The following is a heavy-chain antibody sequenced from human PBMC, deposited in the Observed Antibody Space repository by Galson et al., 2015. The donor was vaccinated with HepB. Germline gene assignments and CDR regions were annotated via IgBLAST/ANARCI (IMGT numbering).Heavy chain of an antibody. CDR2: ISGSGGST. V-gene: IGHV3-23*01. Sequence: EWVSTISGSGGSTSYADSVKGRFTISRDNSKNTLYLQMNSLRAEDTAIYYCAKDREAGVPAAIYAFDMWGQGTMVTVSS. CDR3: AKDREAGVPAAIYAFDM. J-gene: IGHJ3*02. D-gene: IGHD2-2*02.